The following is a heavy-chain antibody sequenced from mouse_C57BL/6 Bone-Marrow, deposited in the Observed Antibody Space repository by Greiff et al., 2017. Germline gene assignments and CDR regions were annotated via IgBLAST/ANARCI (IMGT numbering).Heavy chain of an antibody. CDR2: IYPTSGRT. CDR1: GYPFTSYW. D-gene: IGHD4-1*01. V-gene: IGHV1-55*01. Sequence: QVQLQQPGAELVKPGASVKMSCKASGYPFTSYWITWVKQRPGQGLEWIGDIYPTSGRTNYNEKFKSNAILTIDTSSNTAYMQLSSLTSADSAVLYCARAGPLERRFYYWGQGTTLTVSS. CDR3: ARAGPLERRFYY. J-gene: IGHJ2*01.